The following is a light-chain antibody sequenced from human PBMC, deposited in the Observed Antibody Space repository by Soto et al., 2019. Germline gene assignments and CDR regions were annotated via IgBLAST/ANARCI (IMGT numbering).Light chain of an antibody. CDR3: PAWDDSLNGVV. Sequence: QLVLTQPPSASGTPGQRVTISCSGSSSNIGSNTVNWYQQLPGTAPKLLIYSNNQRPSGVPDRFSGSKSGTSASLAISGLQSEDEADYYCPAWDDSLNGVVFGGGTKLTVL. CDR2: SNN. V-gene: IGLV1-44*01. CDR1: SSNIGSNT. J-gene: IGLJ2*01.